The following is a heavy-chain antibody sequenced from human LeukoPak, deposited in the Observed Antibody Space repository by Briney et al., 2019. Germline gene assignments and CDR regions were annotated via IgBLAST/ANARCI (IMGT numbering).Heavy chain of an antibody. CDR1: GFTLSSYE. D-gene: IGHD6-19*01. J-gene: IGHJ4*02. Sequence: GGSLRLSCAASGFTLSSYEMNWVRQATGKALVWVSYISNSGSTIYYAASVKGRFTISRDNAKNSLYLQMNSLRAEDTAVYFCARGGSGWSFEYWGQGTLVTASS. CDR3: ARGGSGWSFEY. V-gene: IGHV3-48*03. CDR2: ISNSGSTI.